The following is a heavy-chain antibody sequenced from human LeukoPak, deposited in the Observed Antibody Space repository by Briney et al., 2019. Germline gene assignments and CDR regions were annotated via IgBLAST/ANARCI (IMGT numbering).Heavy chain of an antibody. V-gene: IGHV3-33*01. J-gene: IGHJ4*02. D-gene: IGHD2-2*01. CDR2: IWYDGSNK. CDR3: ARDSRRYCSSTSCYGRLDH. CDR1: GFTFSSYG. Sequence: GGSLRLSCAASGFTFSSYGMHWVRQARGKGLGWVAVIWYDGSNKYYADCVKGRFTIYRDNSKNTLYLQMNSLRAEDTAVYYCARDSRRYCSSTSCYGRLDHWGQGTLVTVSS.